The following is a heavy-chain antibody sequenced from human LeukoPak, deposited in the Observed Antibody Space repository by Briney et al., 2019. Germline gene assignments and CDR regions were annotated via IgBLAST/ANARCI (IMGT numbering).Heavy chain of an antibody. J-gene: IGHJ6*03. V-gene: IGHV1-46*01. CDR3: ARDQGFVSDYYYYYMDV. CDR1: GYTFTNYY. Sequence: ASVKVSCKASGYTFTNYYMHWVRQAPGQGLEWMGIINPSGGSTSYAQKFQGRVTITADKSTSTAYMELSSLRSEDTAVYYCARDQGFVSDYYYYYMDVWGKGTTVTVSS. D-gene: IGHD3-16*01. CDR2: INPSGGST.